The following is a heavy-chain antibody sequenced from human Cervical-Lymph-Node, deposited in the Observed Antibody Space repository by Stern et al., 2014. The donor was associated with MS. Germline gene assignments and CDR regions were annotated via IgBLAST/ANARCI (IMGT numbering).Heavy chain of an antibody. V-gene: IGHV1-3*04. CDR3: TSLSGPLDS. CDR2: IITGNGDT. Sequence: VQLVESGAEVKKPGASVKVSCKASGHTFAVHRVRQAPGQRLEWMGRIITGNGDTNYSQKFQGRVTITRDTFASTAYMELRSLRSEDTAVYYCTSLSGPLDSWGQGTLVTVSS. CDR1: GHTFA. D-gene: IGHD3-10*01. J-gene: IGHJ5*01.